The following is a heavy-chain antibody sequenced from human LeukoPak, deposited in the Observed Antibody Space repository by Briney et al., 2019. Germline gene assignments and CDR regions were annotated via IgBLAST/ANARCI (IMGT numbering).Heavy chain of an antibody. V-gene: IGHV4-34*01. D-gene: IGHD6-19*01. CDR2: TNHSGST. CDR3: ARSAGYSSGWYWRGYYFDY. Sequence: SETLSLTCAVYGGSFSGYYWSWIRQPPGKGLEWIGETNHSGSTNYNPSLKSRVTISVDTSKNQFSLKLSSVTAADTAVYYCARSAGYSSGWYWRGYYFDYWGQGTLVTVSS. CDR1: GGSFSGYY. J-gene: IGHJ4*02.